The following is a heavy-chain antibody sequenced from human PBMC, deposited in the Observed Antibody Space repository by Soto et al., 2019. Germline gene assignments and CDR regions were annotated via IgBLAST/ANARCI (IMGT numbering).Heavy chain of an antibody. CDR2: INHSGST. V-gene: IGHV4-34*01. CDR1: GGSFSGYY. J-gene: IGHJ6*02. Sequence: PSETLSLTCAVYGGSFSGYYWSWIRQPPGKGLEWIGEINHSGSTNYNPSLKSRVTISVDTSTSTAYMELSSLRSEDTAVYYCARTPTEIGDPGDYYYYGMDVWGQGTTVTVSS. CDR3: ARTPTEIGDPGDYYYYGMDV. D-gene: IGHD4-17*01.